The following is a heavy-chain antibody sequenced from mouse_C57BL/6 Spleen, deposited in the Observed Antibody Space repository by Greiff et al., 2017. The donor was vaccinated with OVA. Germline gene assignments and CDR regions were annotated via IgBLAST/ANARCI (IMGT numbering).Heavy chain of an antibody. CDR3: ARSSFATVVPYYAMDY. Sequence: VQLQQPGAELVKPGASVKMSCKASGYTFTSYWITWVKQRPGQGLEWIGDIYPGSGSTNYNEKFKSKATLTVDTSSSTAYMQLSSLTSEDSAVYYCARSSFATVVPYYAMDYWGQGTSVTVSS. V-gene: IGHV1-55*01. CDR2: IYPGSGST. J-gene: IGHJ4*01. CDR1: GYTFTSYW. D-gene: IGHD1-1*01.